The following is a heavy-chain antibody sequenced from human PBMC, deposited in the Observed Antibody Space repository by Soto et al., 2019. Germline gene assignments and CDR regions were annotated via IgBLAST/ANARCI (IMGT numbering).Heavy chain of an antibody. CDR1: GGSISSSSYY. CDR3: AGGGRRRAYGSGSFYYYYYMDV. Sequence: SETLSLTCTVSGGSISSSSYYWGWIRQPPGKGLEWIGEINYSGSTYYNPSLKSRVTISVDTSKNQFSLKLSSVTAADTAVYYCAGGGRRRAYGSGSFYYYYYMDVWGKGTTVTVSS. J-gene: IGHJ6*03. V-gene: IGHV4-39*01. D-gene: IGHD3-10*01. CDR2: INYSGST.